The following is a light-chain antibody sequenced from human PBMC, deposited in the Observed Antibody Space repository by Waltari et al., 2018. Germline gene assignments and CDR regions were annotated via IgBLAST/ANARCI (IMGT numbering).Light chain of an antibody. CDR2: DVS. CDR1: SRDVGGYNY. CDR3: CSYAGSSTWV. J-gene: IGLJ3*02. Sequence: QSALTQPASVSGSPGQSITISCTGTSRDVGGYNYGSWYQQHPGKAPKLMIYDVSKRPSGVSNRFSGSKSGNTASLTISGLQAEDEADYYCCSYAGSSTWVFGGGTKLTVL. V-gene: IGLV2-23*02.